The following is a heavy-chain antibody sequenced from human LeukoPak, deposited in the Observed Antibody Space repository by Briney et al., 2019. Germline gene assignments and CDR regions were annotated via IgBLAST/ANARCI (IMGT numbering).Heavy chain of an antibody. D-gene: IGHD2-21*02. CDR2: ISGSGDNT. J-gene: IGHJ4*02. Sequence: GGSLRLSCAASGFTFSNYAMSWVRQAPGKGLEWVSAISGSGDNTYYADSVKGRFTVSRDNSKNTLYVQMKSLRAEDTAVYYCAKDFVVVPGNVNYFDYWGQGTLITVSS. CDR1: GFTFSNYA. CDR3: AKDFVVVPGNVNYFDY. V-gene: IGHV3-23*01.